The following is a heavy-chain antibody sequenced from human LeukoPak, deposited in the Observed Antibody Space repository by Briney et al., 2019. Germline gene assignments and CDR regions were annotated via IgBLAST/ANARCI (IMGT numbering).Heavy chain of an antibody. CDR3: ARDSGHTGYDLLDY. Sequence: GGSLRLSCADSGFAFNSYWMGWVRQTPGKGLEWVANIKHDGSEKYYVDSVEGRFTISRDNAKNSLFLQMNSLRAEDTAVYYCARDSGHTGYDLLDYWGQGTLVTVSS. D-gene: IGHD5-12*01. J-gene: IGHJ4*02. CDR1: GFAFNSYW. CDR2: IKHDGSEK. V-gene: IGHV3-7*01.